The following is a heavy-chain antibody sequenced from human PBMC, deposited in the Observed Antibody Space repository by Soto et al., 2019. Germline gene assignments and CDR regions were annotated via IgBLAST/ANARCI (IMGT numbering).Heavy chain of an antibody. V-gene: IGHV4-59*01. CDR3: ARYRREAVAGYTLDN. D-gene: IGHD6-13*01. CDR1: GGSISSNY. CDR2: VYNSGST. Sequence: SETLSLTCTVSGGSISSNYWTWIRQPPGKGLEWIGYVYNSGSTNYNPSLKSRVTISEDTSKSQFSLKVNSMTAADKAVYYCARYRREAVAGYTLDNWGQGILVTLSS. J-gene: IGHJ4*02.